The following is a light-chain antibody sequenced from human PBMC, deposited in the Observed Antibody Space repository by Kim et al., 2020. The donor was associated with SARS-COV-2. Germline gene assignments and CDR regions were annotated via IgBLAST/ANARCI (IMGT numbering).Light chain of an antibody. CDR3: QAWDSSTVV. V-gene: IGLV3-1*01. CDR2: QDS. Sequence: SYELTQPPSVPVSPGQTASITCSGDKLGDKYASWYQRKPGQSPVLVIYQDSKRPSGIPERFSGSNSGNTATLTISGTQAMDEADYYCQAWDSSTVVFGGGTQLTVL. J-gene: IGLJ2*01. CDR1: KLGDKY.